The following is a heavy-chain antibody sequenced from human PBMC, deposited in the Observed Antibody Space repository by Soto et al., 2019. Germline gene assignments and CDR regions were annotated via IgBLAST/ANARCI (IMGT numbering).Heavy chain of an antibody. V-gene: IGHV1-8*01. J-gene: IGHJ4*02. CDR3: SRDPSGSYSLDY. Sequence: QVQLVQSGAEVKKPGASVKVSCKASGYTFTSYDINWVRQAPGQGLEWMGWMNPNMGNTGYTQNLQCIVTMARNTSKRTAYQGRSSLKTADTAVYYCSRDPSGSYSLDYLRRGTQVTV. CDR1: GYTFTSYD. CDR2: MNPNMGNT. D-gene: IGHD1-26*01.